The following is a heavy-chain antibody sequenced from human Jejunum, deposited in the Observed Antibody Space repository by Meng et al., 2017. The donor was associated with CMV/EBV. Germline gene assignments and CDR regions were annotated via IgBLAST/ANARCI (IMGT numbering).Heavy chain of an antibody. Sequence: GYTFPSYDINWVRQATGQGLEWMGWMNPNSGNTGYAQKFQGRVTMTRNTSISTAYMELSSLRSEDTAVYYCAVAKGRRYYYYGMDVWGQGTTVTVSS. D-gene: IGHD2-15*01. CDR2: MNPNSGNT. CDR3: AVAKGRRYYYYGMDV. J-gene: IGHJ6*02. V-gene: IGHV1-8*01. CDR1: GYTFPSYD.